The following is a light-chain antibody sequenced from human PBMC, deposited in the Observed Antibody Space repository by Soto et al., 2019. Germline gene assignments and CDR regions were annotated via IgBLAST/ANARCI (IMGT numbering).Light chain of an antibody. CDR3: QHYNTYPWT. V-gene: IGKV1-5*03. CDR2: QAS. Sequence: DIQMTQSPSTLSASVGDRVTITCRASQGISNWLAWYQQKPGKAPKLLIYQASSLQSGVPSRFSGGGSGTDFSLTIRSLQPDDFATYYCQHYNTYPWTFGQGTRVEMK. CDR1: QGISNW. J-gene: IGKJ1*01.